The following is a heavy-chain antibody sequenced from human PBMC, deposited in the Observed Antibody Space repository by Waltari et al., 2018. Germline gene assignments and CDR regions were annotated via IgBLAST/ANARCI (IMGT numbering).Heavy chain of an antibody. CDR3: ARDYDILTGSPRGMDV. D-gene: IGHD3-9*01. Sequence: QVQLVQSGAEVKKPGASVKVSCQASGSTFTGYYMHWVRQAPGQGLDWMGWINPNSGGTNDAQKLQGCVTMTRDTSISTAYMELSRLRSDDTAVYYCARDYDILTGSPRGMDVWGQGTTVTVSS. CDR2: INPNSGGT. V-gene: IGHV1-2*04. CDR1: GSTFTGYY. J-gene: IGHJ6*02.